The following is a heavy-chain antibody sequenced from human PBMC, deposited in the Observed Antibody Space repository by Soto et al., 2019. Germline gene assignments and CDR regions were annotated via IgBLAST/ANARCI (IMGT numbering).Heavy chain of an antibody. V-gene: IGHV4-59*08. CDR1: GGSISSYY. CDR3: ARVYYDFWSGYTTYYYYYMDV. D-gene: IGHD3-3*01. J-gene: IGHJ6*03. Sequence: SETLSLTCTVSGGSISSYYWSWIRQPPGKGLEWFGYIYYSGSTNYNPSLKSRVTISVDTSKNQFSLKLSSVTAADTAVYYCARVYYDFWSGYTTYYYYYMDVWGKGTTVTVSS. CDR2: IYYSGST.